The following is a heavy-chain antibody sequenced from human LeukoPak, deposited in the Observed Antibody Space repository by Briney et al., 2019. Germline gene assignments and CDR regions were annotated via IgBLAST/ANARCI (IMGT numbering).Heavy chain of an antibody. Sequence: PGGSLRLSCAASGFTFSDYYMSWIRQAPGKGLEWVSYISSSGSTIYYADSVKGRFTISRDNAKNSLYPQMNSLRAEDTAVYYCARTAGWQQLEFDYWGQGTLVTVSS. D-gene: IGHD6-13*01. CDR3: ARTAGWQQLEFDY. J-gene: IGHJ4*02. CDR1: GFTFSDYY. V-gene: IGHV3-11*04. CDR2: ISSSGSTI.